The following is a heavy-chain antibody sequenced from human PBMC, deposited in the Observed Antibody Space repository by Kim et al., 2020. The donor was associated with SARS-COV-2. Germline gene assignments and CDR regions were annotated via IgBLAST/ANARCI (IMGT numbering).Heavy chain of an antibody. CDR2: IYYSGST. CDR1: GGSISSSSYY. D-gene: IGHD4-17*01. CDR3: ARDAPDYGADY. J-gene: IGHJ4*02. V-gene: IGHV4-39*07. Sequence: SETLSLTCTVSGGSISSSSYYWGWIRQPPGKGLEWIGSIYYSGSTYYNPSLKSRVTISVDTSKNQFSLKLSSVTAADTAVYYCARDAPDYGADYWGQGTLVTVSS.